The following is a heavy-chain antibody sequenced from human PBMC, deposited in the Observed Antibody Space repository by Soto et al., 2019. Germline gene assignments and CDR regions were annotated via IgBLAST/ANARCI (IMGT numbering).Heavy chain of an antibody. V-gene: IGHV5-51*01. CDR1: GYSVTSYC. D-gene: IGHD6-6*01. CDR2: IYPGDSDT. Sequence: GESLKISCKGSGYSVTSYCIGWVRQMPGKGLEWMGIIYPGDSDTRYSPSFQGQVTISADKSISTAYLQWSSLKASDTAMYYCARLSAARQENHFDYWGQGTLVTVSS. CDR3: ARLSAARQENHFDY. J-gene: IGHJ4*02.